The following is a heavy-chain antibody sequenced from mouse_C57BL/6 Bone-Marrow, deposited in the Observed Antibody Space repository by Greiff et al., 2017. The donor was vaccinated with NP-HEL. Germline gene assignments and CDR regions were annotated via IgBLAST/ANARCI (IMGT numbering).Heavy chain of an antibody. CDR1: GFTFSSYA. J-gene: IGHJ4*01. V-gene: IGHV5-9-1*02. D-gene: IGHD1-1*01. CDR2: ISSGGDYI. CDR3: TIITTVVATDAMDY. Sequence: EVKVEESGEGLVKPGGSLKLSCAASGFTFSSYAMSWVRQTPEKRLEWVAYISSGGDYIYYADTVKGRFTITRDNARNTLYLQMSSLKSEDTAMYYCTIITTVVATDAMDYWGQGTSVTVSS.